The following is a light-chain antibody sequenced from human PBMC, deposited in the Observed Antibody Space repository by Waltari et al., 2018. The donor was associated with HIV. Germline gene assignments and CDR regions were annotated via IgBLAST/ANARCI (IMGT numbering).Light chain of an antibody. V-gene: IGLV1-47*01. Sequence: QSVLTPAPSAPGTTGQRATISCSGTNSHIGSTLLHCYQQFPGGAPKLPIHRNNQRPSGVPDRFSGSKSVTSASLAISGLRSEDEADYYCAAWDDSLSGLVFGGRTKLTVL. CDR1: NSHIGSTL. CDR2: RNN. CDR3: AAWDDSLSGLV. J-gene: IGLJ2*01.